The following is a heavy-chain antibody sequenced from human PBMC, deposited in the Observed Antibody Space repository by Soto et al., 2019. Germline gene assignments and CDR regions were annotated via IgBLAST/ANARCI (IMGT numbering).Heavy chain of an antibody. CDR2: IVPVFGST. CDR3: AHDPPRGDFTLNWFGP. CDR1: GCTFTTNG. D-gene: IGHD2-21*01. V-gene: IGHV1-69*06. J-gene: IGHJ5*02. Sequence: SVKVSCKASGCTFTTNGIIWVRQAPGQGLEWMGGIVPVFGSTKYAQKFQGRLTITADRSTNTAYMELSSLRSEDTATYYCAHDPPRGDFTLNWFGPWGQGTMVTVSS.